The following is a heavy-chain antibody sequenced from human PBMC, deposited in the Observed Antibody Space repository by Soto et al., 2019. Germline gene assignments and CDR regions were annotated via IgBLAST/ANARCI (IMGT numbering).Heavy chain of an antibody. V-gene: IGHV4-59*08. Sequence: PSETLSLTCTVSGGSISSYYWSWIRQPPGKGLEWIGYIYYSGSTNYNPSLKSRVTISVDTSKNQFSLKLSSVTAADTAVYYCARHSDFWSGYYMAVWGKGATVTVSS. D-gene: IGHD3-3*01. J-gene: IGHJ6*03. CDR2: IYYSGST. CDR3: ARHSDFWSGYYMAV. CDR1: GGSISSYY.